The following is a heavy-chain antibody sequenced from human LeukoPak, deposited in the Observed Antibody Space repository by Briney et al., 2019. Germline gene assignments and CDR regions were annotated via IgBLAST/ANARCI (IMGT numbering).Heavy chain of an antibody. D-gene: IGHD3-3*01. Sequence: ASVKVSCKASGYTFTSNYIHWVRQAPGQGLEWMGMIYPRDGSTSYAQKFQGRVTVTRDTSTSTVHMELSGLRSEDTAVYYCARGSSLDYYYGMDVWGQGTTVTVSS. CDR1: GYTFTSNY. V-gene: IGHV1-46*01. CDR2: IYPRDGST. J-gene: IGHJ6*02. CDR3: ARGSSLDYYYGMDV.